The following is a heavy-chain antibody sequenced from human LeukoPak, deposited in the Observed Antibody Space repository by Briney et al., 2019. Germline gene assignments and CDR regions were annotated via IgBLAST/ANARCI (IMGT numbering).Heavy chain of an antibody. CDR3: AKDGGSEGYFDY. J-gene: IGHJ4*02. CDR1: GFTFSNYE. Sequence: PGGSLRLSCATSGFTFSNYEMNWVRQAPGKGLEWISYLTTSGSTKYYADSVKGRFTISRDNSKNSLYLQMNSLRAEDTALYYCAKDGGSEGYFDYWGQGTLVTVSS. CDR2: LTTSGSTK. V-gene: IGHV3-48*03.